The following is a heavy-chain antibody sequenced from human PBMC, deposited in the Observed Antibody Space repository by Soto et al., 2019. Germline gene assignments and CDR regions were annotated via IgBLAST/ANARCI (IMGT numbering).Heavy chain of an antibody. CDR2: ISNNGAHT. Sequence: EAQLVESGGGLVQPGGSLRLSCAASGFTFSNYEMHWVRQAPGKGLEYISGISNNGAHTDYAKSMKDRVTICIENFENTLYLQMGSLRAEDMALYYCARRGYGSRWPNVYMDVWGKGTTVTVSS. J-gene: IGHJ6*03. CDR1: GFTFSNYE. D-gene: IGHD6-13*01. V-gene: IGHV3-64*01. CDR3: ARRGYGSRWPNVYMDV.